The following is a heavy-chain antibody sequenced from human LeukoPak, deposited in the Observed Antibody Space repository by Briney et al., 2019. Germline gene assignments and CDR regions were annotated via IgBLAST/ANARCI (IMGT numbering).Heavy chain of an antibody. V-gene: IGHV4-59*01. CDR3: AREAGGDYYYYYYMDV. CDR1: GGSISSYY. J-gene: IGHJ6*03. CDR2: IYYSGST. D-gene: IGHD6-19*01. Sequence: SETLSLTCTVSGGSISSYYWSWIRQPPGKGLEWIGYIYYSGSTNYNPSLKSRVTISVDTSKNQFSLKLSSVTAADTAVYYCAREAGGDYYYYYYMDVWGKGTTVTVS.